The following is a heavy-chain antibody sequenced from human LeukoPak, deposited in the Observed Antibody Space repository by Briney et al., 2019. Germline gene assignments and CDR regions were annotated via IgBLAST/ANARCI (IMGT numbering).Heavy chain of an antibody. D-gene: IGHD2-15*01. CDR1: GYTFTGYY. CDR2: INPNSGGT. CDR3: ARDPDIVVVVAATPGAFDY. Sequence: VASVKVSCKASGYTFTGYYVHWVRQAPGQGLEWMGWINPNSGGTNYAQKFQGRVTMTRDTSISTAYMELSRLRSDDTAVYYCARDPDIVVVVAATPGAFDYWGQGTLVTVSS. J-gene: IGHJ4*02. V-gene: IGHV1-2*02.